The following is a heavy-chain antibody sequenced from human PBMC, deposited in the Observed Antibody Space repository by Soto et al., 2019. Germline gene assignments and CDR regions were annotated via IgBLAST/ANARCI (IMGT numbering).Heavy chain of an antibody. CDR3: AKPHYYGSGSEDY. CDR2: ISGSGYST. V-gene: IGHV3-23*01. J-gene: IGHJ4*02. D-gene: IGHD3-10*01. Sequence: EVQLLESGGGLVQPGGSLRLSCVVSGFTFSSYAMTWVRQAPGKGLECVSSISGSGYSTYYADSVKGRFTISRDNSKKALWRQMTSLSADDTAVYYGAKPHYYGSGSEDYWGQGAMVTVSS. CDR1: GFTFSSYA.